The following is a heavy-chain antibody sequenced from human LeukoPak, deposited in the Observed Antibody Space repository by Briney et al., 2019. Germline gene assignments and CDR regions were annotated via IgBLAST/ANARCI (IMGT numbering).Heavy chain of an antibody. CDR2: IYSGGST. CDR1: GFTFDDYA. D-gene: IGHD3-9*01. V-gene: IGHV3-66*01. CDR3: ARDRYGSYGMDV. Sequence: PGGSLRLSCAASGFTFDDYAMHWVRQAPGKGLEWVAVIYSGGSTYYADSVKGRFTISRDNSKNTLYLQMNSLRAADTAVYYCARDRYGSYGMDVWGQGTTVTVSS. J-gene: IGHJ6*02.